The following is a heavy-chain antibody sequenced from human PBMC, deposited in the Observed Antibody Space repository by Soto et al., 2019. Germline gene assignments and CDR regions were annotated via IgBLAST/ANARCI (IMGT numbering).Heavy chain of an antibody. D-gene: IGHD3-22*01. CDR2: ISSSSSTI. J-gene: IGHJ4*02. V-gene: IGHV3-48*02. CDR3: ARFLRRGYYDSSGYSFFDY. CDR1: GFTFSSYS. Sequence: PGGSLRLSCAASGFTFSSYSMNWVRQAPGKGLEWVSYISSSSSTIYYADSVKGRFTISRDNAKNSLYLQMNSLRDEDTAVYYCARFLRRGYYDSSGYSFFDYWGQGTLVTVSS.